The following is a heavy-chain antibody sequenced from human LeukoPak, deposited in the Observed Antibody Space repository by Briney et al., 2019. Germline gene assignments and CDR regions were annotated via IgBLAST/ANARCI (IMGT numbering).Heavy chain of an antibody. D-gene: IGHD6-13*01. Sequence: GGSLRLSCAASGFTFSSYWMSWVRQAPGKGLEWVANIKHDGSEKYYVDSVKGRFTISRDNAKNSLYLQMNSLRAEDTAVYYCARAGRISAAGYFDYWGQGTLVTVSS. V-gene: IGHV3-7*01. CDR2: IKHDGSEK. CDR1: GFTFSSYW. J-gene: IGHJ4*02. CDR3: ARAGRISAAGYFDY.